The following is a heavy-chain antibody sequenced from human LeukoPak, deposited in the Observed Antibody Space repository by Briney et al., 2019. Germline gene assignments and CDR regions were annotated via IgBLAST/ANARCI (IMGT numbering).Heavy chain of an antibody. CDR2: IYHSGST. CDR1: GGSISSGGYS. J-gene: IGHJ4*02. V-gene: IGHV4-30-2*01. D-gene: IGHD4-23*01. Sequence: PSQTLSLTCAVSGGSISSGGYSWSWIRQPPGKGLEWIGYIYHSGSTYYNPSLESRVTISVDRSKNQFSLKLSSVTAADTAVYYCARGNGGNFDYWGQGTLVTVSS. CDR3: ARGNGGNFDY.